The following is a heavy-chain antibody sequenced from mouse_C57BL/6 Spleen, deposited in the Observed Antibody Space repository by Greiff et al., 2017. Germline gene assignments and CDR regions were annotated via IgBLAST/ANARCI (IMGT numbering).Heavy chain of an antibody. Sequence: EVQLVESGGELVKPGGSLKLSCAASGFTFSSYGMSWVRQTPDKRLEWVATISSGGSYTYYPDSVKGRFTISRDNAKNTLYLQMSSLKSEDTAMYYCAGQGMYYYYVSSYDYAMDYWGQGPSVTVSS. V-gene: IGHV5-6*01. D-gene: IGHD1-1*01. CDR3: AGQGMYYYYVSSYDYAMDY. CDR2: ISSGGSYT. J-gene: IGHJ4*01. CDR1: GFTFSSYG.